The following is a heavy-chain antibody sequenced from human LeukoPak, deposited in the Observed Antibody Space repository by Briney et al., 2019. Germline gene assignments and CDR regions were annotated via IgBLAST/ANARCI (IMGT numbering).Heavy chain of an antibody. CDR2: INHSGST. CDR1: GRFFSGYY. J-gene: IGHJ4*02. V-gene: IGHV4-34*01. Sequence: PSETLSLTCAVYGRFFSGYYWSCIRHPPGTGPEWIGEINHSGSTNYNPSLKSRVTISVDTSKNQFSLKLSSVTAADTAMYYCARVGMWPGFDYWGQGTLVTVSS. D-gene: IGHD1-1*01. CDR3: ARVGMWPGFDY.